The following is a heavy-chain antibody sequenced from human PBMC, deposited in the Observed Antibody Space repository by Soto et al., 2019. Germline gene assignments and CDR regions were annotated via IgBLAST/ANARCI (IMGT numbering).Heavy chain of an antibody. CDR2: ISGSGGST. V-gene: IGHV3-23*01. J-gene: IGHJ6*03. CDR3: AKGLPCTSDSCPSGFYYYYMAV. CDR1: GFTFSSYA. Sequence: GGSLRLSCAASGFTFSSYAMSWVRQAPGKGLEWVSAISGSGGSTYYADSVKGRFTIPRDNSNNTLYLQMYSLRVEDTAVYYCAKGLPCTSDSCPSGFYYYYMAVWGKGTTVTVSS. D-gene: IGHD2-8*02.